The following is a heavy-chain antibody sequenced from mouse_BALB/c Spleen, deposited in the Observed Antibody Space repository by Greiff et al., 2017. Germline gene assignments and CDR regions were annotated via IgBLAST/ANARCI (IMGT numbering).Heavy chain of an antibody. Sequence: EVQVVESGGGLVKPGGSLKLSCAASGFTFSSYAMSWVRQTPEKRLEWVASISSGGSTYYPDSVKGRFTISRDNARNILYLQMSSLRSEDTAMYYCARGDDYDGIYYAMDYWGQGTSVTVSS. J-gene: IGHJ4*01. V-gene: IGHV5-6-5*01. CDR3: ARGDDYDGIYYAMDY. CDR2: ISSGGST. CDR1: GFTFSSYA. D-gene: IGHD2-4*01.